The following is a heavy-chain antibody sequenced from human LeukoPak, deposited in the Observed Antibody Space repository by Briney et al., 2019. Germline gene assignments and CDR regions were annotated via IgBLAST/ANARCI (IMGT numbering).Heavy chain of an antibody. Sequence: PGGSLRLSCAASGFTFSSYAMSWVRQAPGKGLEWVSAISGSGGSTYYADSVKGRFTISRDNSKNILYLQMNSLRAEDTAVYYCAKDREQWRIQLWSERLWKGLFDYWGQGTLVTVSS. J-gene: IGHJ4*02. V-gene: IGHV3-23*01. CDR1: GFTFSSYA. D-gene: IGHD5-18*01. CDR2: ISGSGGST. CDR3: AKDREQWRIQLWSERLWKGLFDY.